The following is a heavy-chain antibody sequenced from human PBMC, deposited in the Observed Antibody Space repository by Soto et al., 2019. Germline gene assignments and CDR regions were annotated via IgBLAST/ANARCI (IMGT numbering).Heavy chain of an antibody. V-gene: IGHV3-66*01. CDR2: IYSGGST. CDR3: ARGKGYDILPGYYTS. CDR1: GFTVSSNY. D-gene: IGHD3-9*01. Sequence: GGSLRLSCAASGFTVSSNYMSWVRQAPGKGLEWVSVIYSGGSTYYADSVKGRFTISRDNSKNTLYLQMNSLRAEDTAVYYCARGKGYDILPGYYTSWGQGTLVTVSS. J-gene: IGHJ5*02.